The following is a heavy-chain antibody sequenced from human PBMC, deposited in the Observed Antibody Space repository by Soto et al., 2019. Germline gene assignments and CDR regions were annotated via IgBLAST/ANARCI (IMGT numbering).Heavy chain of an antibody. V-gene: IGHV4-30-4*01. Sequence: PPETLSLTCTVSGGSISSGDYYWSWIRQPPGKGLEWIGYIYYSGSTYYNPSLKSRVTISVDTSKNQFSLKLSSVTAADTAVYYCARDFLMEYSSSHWFDPWGQGTLVTVSS. J-gene: IGHJ5*02. D-gene: IGHD6-6*01. CDR2: IYYSGST. CDR3: ARDFLMEYSSSHWFDP. CDR1: GGSISSGDYY.